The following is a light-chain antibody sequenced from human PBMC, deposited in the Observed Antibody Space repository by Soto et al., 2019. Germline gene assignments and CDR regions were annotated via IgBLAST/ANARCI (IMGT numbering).Light chain of an antibody. CDR1: QSISTW. CDR2: DAS. CDR3: QQYNSYPYT. Sequence: DIQMTQSPSTVSASVGDGVTITCRASQSISTWLAWYQQKPGKAPNLLIYDASTLESGGPSGFSGSGSGTEFTLIISSLQPDDSATYYCQQYNSYPYTFGQGTKLEIK. V-gene: IGKV1-5*01. J-gene: IGKJ2*01.